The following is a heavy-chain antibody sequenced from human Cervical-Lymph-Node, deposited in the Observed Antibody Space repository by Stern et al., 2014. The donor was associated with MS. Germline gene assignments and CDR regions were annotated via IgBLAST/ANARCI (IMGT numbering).Heavy chain of an antibody. J-gene: IGHJ6*02. D-gene: IGHD3-9*01. V-gene: IGHV1-3*01. CDR2: INAGNGNT. Sequence: QVQLVQSGAEVKKPGASVKVSSKASGYTFTSYAMHWVRQAPGQRLEWMGWINAGNGNTKYSQKFQGRVTITRDTSASTAYMELSSLRSEDTAVYYCARGSLRYFDWLPMYGMDVWGQGTTVTVSS. CDR1: GYTFTSYA. CDR3: ARGSLRYFDWLPMYGMDV.